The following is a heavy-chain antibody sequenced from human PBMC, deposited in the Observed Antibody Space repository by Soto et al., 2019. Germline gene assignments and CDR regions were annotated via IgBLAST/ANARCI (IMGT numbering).Heavy chain of an antibody. CDR2: INPSGGST. Sequence: QVQLVQSGAEVKKPGASVKVSCKASGYTFTSYYMHWVRQAPGQGLEWMGIINPSGGSTSYAQKFQGRITMTRDTSTNTVYMELSSLRSEDTAVYYCARGTRDCSGGSCYSLDYWGQGTLVTVSS. J-gene: IGHJ4*02. V-gene: IGHV1-46*01. CDR1: GYTFTSYY. CDR3: ARGTRDCSGGSCYSLDY. D-gene: IGHD2-15*01.